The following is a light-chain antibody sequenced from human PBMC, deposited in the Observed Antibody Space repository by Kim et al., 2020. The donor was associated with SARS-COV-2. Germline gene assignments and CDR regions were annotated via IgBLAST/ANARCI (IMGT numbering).Light chain of an antibody. CDR3: QHYSRSRALT. CDR1: QSVSGSD. Sequence: PGESATVSCRASQSVSGSDLAWYQQKPGQAPRLLIYRASSRATGIPDRFSGSGSGTDFTLTISRLKPEDFAVYYCQHYSRSRALTFGGGTKVEIK. CDR2: RAS. J-gene: IGKJ4*01. V-gene: IGKV3-20*01.